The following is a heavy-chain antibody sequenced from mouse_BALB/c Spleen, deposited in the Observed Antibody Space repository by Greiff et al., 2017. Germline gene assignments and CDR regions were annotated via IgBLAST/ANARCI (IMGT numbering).Heavy chain of an antibody. CDR1: GFTFSSYG. V-gene: IGHV5-6-3*01. CDR3: ARGLLRSDY. Sequence: DVKLVESGGGLVQPGGSLKLSCAASGFTFSSYGMSWVRQTPDKRLELVATINSNGGSTYYPDSVKGRFTISRDNAKNTLYLQMSSLKSEDTAMYYCARGLLRSDYWGQGTTLTVSS. CDR2: INSNGGST. J-gene: IGHJ2*01. D-gene: IGHD1-1*01.